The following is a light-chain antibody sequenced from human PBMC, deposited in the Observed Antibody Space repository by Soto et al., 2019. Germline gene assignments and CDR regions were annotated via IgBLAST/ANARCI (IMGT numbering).Light chain of an antibody. CDR3: GTWDSSLSAVV. V-gene: IGLV1-51*01. CDR1: SSNIGKNY. CDR2: DSN. Sequence: QSVLTQPPSVSAAPGQKVTISCSGSSSNIGKNYVSWYQQLPGTAPKLLIYDSNKRPSGIPDRFSGSKSGTSATLGITGLQTGYEADYYCGTWDSSLSAVVFGGGTKLTVL. J-gene: IGLJ2*01.